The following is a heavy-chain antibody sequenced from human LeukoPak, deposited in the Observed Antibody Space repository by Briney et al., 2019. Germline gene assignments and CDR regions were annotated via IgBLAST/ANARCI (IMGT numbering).Heavy chain of an antibody. V-gene: IGHV3-23*01. Sequence: GGSLRLSCAASGFGFSNYAMSWVRQAPGKGLEWVSGISGSGGSTYYADSVKGRFTISRDNSKNTLYLQMNSLRAEDTAVYYCASGGQWLADWGQGTLVTVSS. D-gene: IGHD6-19*01. CDR3: ASGGQWLAD. CDR2: ISGSGGST. J-gene: IGHJ4*02. CDR1: GFGFSNYA.